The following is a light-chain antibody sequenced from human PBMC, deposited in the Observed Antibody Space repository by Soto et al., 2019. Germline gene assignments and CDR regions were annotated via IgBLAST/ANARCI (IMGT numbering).Light chain of an antibody. CDR1: QSISSW. Sequence: DIQMTQSPSSLSASVGDRVTITCRASQSISSWLAWYQQKPGKAPRLLIYKASSLESGVPSRFSGSGSGTEFTLTISSLQPDDSATYYCQQYDSGSTFGGGTKVDIK. J-gene: IGKJ4*02. CDR3: QQYDSGST. CDR2: KAS. V-gene: IGKV1-5*03.